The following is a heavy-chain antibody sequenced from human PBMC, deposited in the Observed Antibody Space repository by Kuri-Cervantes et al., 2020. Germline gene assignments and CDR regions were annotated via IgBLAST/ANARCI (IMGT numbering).Heavy chain of an antibody. CDR1: GFTFSSYS. V-gene: IGHV3-48*04. CDR3: AREDILTGYYFDY. J-gene: IGHJ4*02. D-gene: IGHD3-9*01. CDR2: ISSSSSTI. Sequence: GESLKISCAASGFTFSSYSMNWVRQAPGKGLEWVSYISSSSSTIYYADSVKGRFTISRDNAKNSLYLQMNSLRAEDTAVYYCAREDILTGYYFDYWGQGTLVTVSS.